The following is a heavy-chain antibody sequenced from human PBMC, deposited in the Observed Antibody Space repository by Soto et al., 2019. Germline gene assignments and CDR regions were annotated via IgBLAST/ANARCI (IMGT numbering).Heavy chain of an antibody. D-gene: IGHD2-2*01. V-gene: IGHV1-2*02. CDR3: ARERYQVISDGMDV. CDR2: INPETGGT. CDR1: GYTFTGYY. Sequence: SVKVSGKAYGYTFTGYYVHWVREAPGQGLEWMGWINPETGGTSYAQKFQDRVTLSRDTSINTAYLELSRLRFDDAAVYFCARERYQVISDGMDVWGQGTTVTVSS. J-gene: IGHJ6*02.